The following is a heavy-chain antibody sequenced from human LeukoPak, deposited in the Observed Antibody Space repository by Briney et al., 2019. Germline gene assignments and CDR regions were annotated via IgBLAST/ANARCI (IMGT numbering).Heavy chain of an antibody. CDR3: ARQDSSGYYSLYFDY. Sequence: SETLSLTCAVSGGSFSGYYWSWIRQPPGKGLEWIGEINHSGSTNYNPSLKSRVTISVDTSKNQFSLKLSSVTAADTAVYYCARQDSSGYYSLYFDYWGQGTLVTVSS. V-gene: IGHV4-34*01. CDR1: GGSFSGYY. J-gene: IGHJ4*02. CDR2: INHSGST. D-gene: IGHD3-22*01.